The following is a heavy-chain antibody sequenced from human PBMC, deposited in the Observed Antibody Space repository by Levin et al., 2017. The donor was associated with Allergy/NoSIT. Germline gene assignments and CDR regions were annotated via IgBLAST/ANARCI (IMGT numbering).Heavy chain of an antibody. CDR3: ARASIAARHFDY. CDR1: GFTFSSYD. J-gene: IGHJ4*02. D-gene: IGHD6-6*01. CDR2: IGTAGDT. V-gene: IGHV3-13*01. Sequence: GESLKISCAASGFTFSSYDMHWVRQATGKGLEWVSAIGTAGDTYYPGSVKGRFTISRENAKNSLYLQMNSLRAGDTAVYYCARASIAARHFDYWGQGTLVTVSS.